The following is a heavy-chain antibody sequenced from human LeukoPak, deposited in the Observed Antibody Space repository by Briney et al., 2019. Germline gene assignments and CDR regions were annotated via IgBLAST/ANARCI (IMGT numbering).Heavy chain of an antibody. Sequence: ASVKVSCKASGGTFSSYAISWVRQAPGQGLEWMGGIIPIFGTANYAQKFQGRVAITADESTSTAYMELSSLRSEDTAVYYCAGDTKIYGDYVGWYFDLWGRGTLSLSPQ. V-gene: IGHV1-69*13. J-gene: IGHJ2*01. CDR2: IIPIFGTA. CDR1: GGTFSSYA. CDR3: AGDTKIYGDYVGWYFDL. D-gene: IGHD4-17*01.